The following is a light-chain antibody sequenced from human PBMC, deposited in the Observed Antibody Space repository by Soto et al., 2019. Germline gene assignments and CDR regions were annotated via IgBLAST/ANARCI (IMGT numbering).Light chain of an antibody. CDR3: QQRSIWPWT. J-gene: IGKJ1*01. CDR2: GAS. Sequence: EIVMTQSPATLSVSPGERATLCVRASQSVSSNSAWYQQKPGQAPRLLIYGASTRATGIPARFSGSGSGTEFTLTISSLEPEDFAVFYCQQRSIWPWTFGQGTKVDI. CDR1: QSVSSN. V-gene: IGKV3-15*01.